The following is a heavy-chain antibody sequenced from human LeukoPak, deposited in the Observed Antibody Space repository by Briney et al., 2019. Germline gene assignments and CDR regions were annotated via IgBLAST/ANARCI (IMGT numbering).Heavy chain of an antibody. D-gene: IGHD6-13*01. J-gene: IGHJ6*02. CDR2: MNPNSGNT. Sequence: ASVKVSCKASGYTFTSYDINWVRQATGQGLEWMGWMNPNSGNTGYAQKFKGRVTMTRNTSISTAYMELSSLRSEDTAVYYCARVFGRSCSWSNYYYYNGMDVWGQGTTVTVSS. V-gene: IGHV1-8*01. CDR3: ARVFGRSCSWSNYYYYNGMDV. CDR1: GYTFTSYD.